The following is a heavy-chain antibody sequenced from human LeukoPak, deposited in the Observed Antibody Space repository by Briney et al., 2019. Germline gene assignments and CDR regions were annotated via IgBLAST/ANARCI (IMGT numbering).Heavy chain of an antibody. CDR3: ARVLGRDSSGYSNWFDP. CDR2: IYYSGST. Sequence: PSETLSLTCTVSGGSISSSSYYWGWIRQPPGKGLEWIGSIYYSGSTYYNPSLKSRVTISVDTSKNQFSLKLSSVTAADTAVYYCARVLGRDSSGYSNWFDPWGQGTLVTVSS. CDR1: GGSISSSSYY. D-gene: IGHD3-22*01. V-gene: IGHV4-39*07. J-gene: IGHJ5*02.